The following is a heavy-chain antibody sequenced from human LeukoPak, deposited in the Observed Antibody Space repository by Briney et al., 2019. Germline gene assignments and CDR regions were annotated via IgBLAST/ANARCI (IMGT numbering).Heavy chain of an antibody. Sequence: GGSLRLSCAASGFIFRSYWMVWVRQAPGKGLEWVASIDEHGFKTYYAASVTGRFTISKDTAKNSLDLQMNSLRAEDTAVYYGARDGITCTRDYWGQGALVTVSS. V-gene: IGHV3-7*01. CDR2: IDEHGFKT. J-gene: IGHJ4*02. D-gene: IGHD1-7*01. CDR1: GFIFRSYW. CDR3: ARDGITCTRDY.